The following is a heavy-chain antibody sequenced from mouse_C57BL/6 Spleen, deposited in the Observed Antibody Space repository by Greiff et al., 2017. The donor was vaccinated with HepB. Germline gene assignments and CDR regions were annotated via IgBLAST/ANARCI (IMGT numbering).Heavy chain of an antibody. CDR1: GYTFTDYY. Sequence: EVQLQQSGPELVKPGASVKISCKASGYTFTDYYMNWVKQSHGKSLEWIGDINPNNGGTSYNQKFKGKATLTVDKSSSTAYMELRSLTSEDSAVYYCARPPHYYGSSYGYFDVWGTGTTVTVSS. D-gene: IGHD1-1*01. J-gene: IGHJ1*03. CDR3: ARPPHYYGSSYGYFDV. CDR2: INPNNGGT. V-gene: IGHV1-26*01.